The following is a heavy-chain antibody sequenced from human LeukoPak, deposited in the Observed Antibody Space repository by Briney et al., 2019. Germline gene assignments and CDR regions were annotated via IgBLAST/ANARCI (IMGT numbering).Heavy chain of an antibody. CDR3: ARLVYGSGSLYFDY. D-gene: IGHD3-10*01. CDR1: GPSISSYY. CDR2: IYYSGST. Sequence: SQSLSLTCTVSGPSISSYYWSWIRQPPGKGLEWIGYIYYSGSTNYNPSLKSRVTISVDTSKNQFSLKLSSVTAADTAVYYCARLVYGSGSLYFDYWGQGTLVTVSS. V-gene: IGHV4-59*08. J-gene: IGHJ4*02.